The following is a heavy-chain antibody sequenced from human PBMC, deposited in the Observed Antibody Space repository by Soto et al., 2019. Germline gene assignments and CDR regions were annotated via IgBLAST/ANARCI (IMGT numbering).Heavy chain of an antibody. CDR1: GGSFSGYY. D-gene: IGHD6-19*01. Sequence: SETLSLTCAVYGGSFSGYYWSWIRQPPGKGLEWIGEINHSGSTNYNPSLKSRVTISVDTSKNQFSLKLSSVTAADTAVYYCAIWSIAVRYGMDVWGQGTTVTVSS. CDR3: AIWSIAVRYGMDV. J-gene: IGHJ6*02. V-gene: IGHV4-34*01. CDR2: INHSGST.